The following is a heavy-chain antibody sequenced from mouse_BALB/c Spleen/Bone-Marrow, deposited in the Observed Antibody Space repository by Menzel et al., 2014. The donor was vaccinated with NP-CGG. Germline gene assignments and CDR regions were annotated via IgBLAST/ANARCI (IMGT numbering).Heavy chain of an antibody. J-gene: IGHJ2*01. CDR2: IHPGNSDT. V-gene: IGHV1-5*01. CDR1: GYTFSNYW. D-gene: IGHD3-1*01. CDR3: TTLARNNFDY. Sequence: ESGTVLARPGAAVKMSCKASGYTFSNYWMHWIKQRPGQGLEWIGTIHPGNSDTTYNQKFKGKAKLTAVTSTSXAYMELSSLTNEDSAVYYCTTLARNNFDYWGQGTTLTVSS.